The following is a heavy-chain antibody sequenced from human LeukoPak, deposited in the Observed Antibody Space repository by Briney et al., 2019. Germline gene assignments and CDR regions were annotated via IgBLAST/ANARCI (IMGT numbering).Heavy chain of an antibody. V-gene: IGHV4-38-2*02. CDR2: IYHSGST. CDR3: ARDGVYYYYMDV. D-gene: IGHD3-16*01. J-gene: IGHJ6*03. CDR1: GYSISSGYY. Sequence: SETLSLTCTVSGYSISSGYYWGWIRQPPGKGLEWIGSIYHSGSTYYNPSLKSRVTISVDTSKNQFSLKLSSVTAADTAVYYCARDGVYYYYMDVWGKGTTVTDSS.